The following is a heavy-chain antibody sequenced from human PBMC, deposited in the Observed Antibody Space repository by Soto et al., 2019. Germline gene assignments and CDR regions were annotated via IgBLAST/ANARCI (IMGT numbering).Heavy chain of an antibody. CDR1: GGTFSSYA. J-gene: IGHJ6*02. CDR2: IIPIFGTA. V-gene: IGHV1-69*12. CDR3: ARDQQLVGYYSYGMDV. D-gene: IGHD6-13*01. Sequence: QVQPVQSGAEVKKPGSSVKVSCKASGGTFSSYAISWVRQAPGQGLEWMGGIIPIFGTANYAQKFQGRVTITADDSTSRAYMVLSILRSEDTAVYYCARDQQLVGYYSYGMDVWGQGTTVTVSS.